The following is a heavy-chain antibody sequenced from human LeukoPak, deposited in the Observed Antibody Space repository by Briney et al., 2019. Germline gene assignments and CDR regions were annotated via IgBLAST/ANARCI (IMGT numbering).Heavy chain of an antibody. Sequence: HPGGSLRLSCAASRFTFSIYGISWVHHAPGGGLEWVSAMSGSGGSTYYADSVKGRFTISRDNSKNTLYLQMNSLRAEDTAVYYCAELGITMIGGVWGKGTTVTISS. D-gene: IGHD3-10*02. J-gene: IGHJ6*04. V-gene: IGHV3-23*01. CDR1: RFTFSIYG. CDR3: AELGITMIGGV. CDR2: MSGSGGST.